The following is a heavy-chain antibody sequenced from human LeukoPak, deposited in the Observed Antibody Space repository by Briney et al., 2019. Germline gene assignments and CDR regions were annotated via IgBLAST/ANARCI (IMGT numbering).Heavy chain of an antibody. V-gene: IGHV4-30-2*01. CDR3: ARLRPPGVDP. J-gene: IGHJ5*02. Sequence: PSQTLSLTCAVSGGSLSSGGYSWSWIRPPPGKGLEWIGYIYHSGSTYYNPSLKSRVTISVDRSKNQFSLKLSSVTAADTAVYYCARLRPPGVDPWGQGTLVTVSS. CDR1: GGSLSSGGYS. CDR2: IYHSGST.